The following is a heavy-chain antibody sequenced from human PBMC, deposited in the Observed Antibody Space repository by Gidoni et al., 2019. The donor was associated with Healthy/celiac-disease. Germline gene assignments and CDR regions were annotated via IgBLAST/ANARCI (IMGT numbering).Heavy chain of an antibody. J-gene: IGHJ6*02. CDR1: GGTFSSYT. CDR3: ARSAAVYYYYGMDV. V-gene: IGHV1-69*02. CDR2: IIPSLGIA. Sequence: QVQLVQSGAEVKKPGSSVKVSCKASGGTFSSYTISWVRQAPEQGLEWMGRIIPSLGIANYAQKFQGRVTITADKSTSTAYMELSSLRSEDTAVYYCARSAAVYYYYGMDVWGQGTTVTVSS. D-gene: IGHD6-13*01.